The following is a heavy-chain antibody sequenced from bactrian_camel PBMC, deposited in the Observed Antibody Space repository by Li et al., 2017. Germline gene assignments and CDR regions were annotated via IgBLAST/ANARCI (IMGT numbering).Heavy chain of an antibody. CDR2: IYTSGGST. CDR3: KSERSFCGSQRFRETM. Sequence: HVQLVESGGGSVQAGGSLRLSCAASGYNYDNSCMGWYRQAPGKEREGVAAIYTSGGSTLYADSVKGRFTVSRNTTQNTMYLQMNSLRPEDTAMYYCKSERSFCGSQRFRETMWGQGTQVTVS. V-gene: IGHV3S54*01. CDR1: GYNYDNSC. D-gene: IGHD2*01. J-gene: IGHJ4*01.